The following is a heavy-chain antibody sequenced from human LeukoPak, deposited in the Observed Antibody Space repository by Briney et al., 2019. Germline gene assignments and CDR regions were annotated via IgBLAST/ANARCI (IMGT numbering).Heavy chain of an antibody. CDR2: IYSGGST. CDR1: GFTFNSYA. D-gene: IGHD3-22*01. V-gene: IGHV3-53*01. Sequence: GGSLRVSCAASGFTFNSYAMSWVRQAPGKGLEWVSVIYSGGSTYYADSVRGRFTISRDNSKNTLYLQMNSLGAEDTAVYYCARVSYYDSSGYYFLSYVDYWGQGTLVTVSS. CDR3: ARVSYYDSSGYYFLSYVDY. J-gene: IGHJ4*02.